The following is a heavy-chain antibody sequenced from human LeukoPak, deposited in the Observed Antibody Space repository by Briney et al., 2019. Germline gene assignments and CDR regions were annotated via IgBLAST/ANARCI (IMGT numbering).Heavy chain of an antibody. CDR1: GFIVSSNY. CDR3: ARGGPYYYDSSGLFDY. D-gene: IGHD3-22*01. V-gene: IGHV3-53*01. Sequence: PGGSLRLSCAASGFIVSSNYMSWVRQAPGKGLEWVSVIYNGGSTYYADSLKGRFTISRDTSKNTLYLQMNSLRAEDTAAYYCARGGPYYYDSSGLFDYWGQGTLVTVSS. J-gene: IGHJ4*02. CDR2: IYNGGST.